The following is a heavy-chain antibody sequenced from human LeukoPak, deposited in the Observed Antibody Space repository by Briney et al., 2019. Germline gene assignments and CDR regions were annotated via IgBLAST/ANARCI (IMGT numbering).Heavy chain of an antibody. CDR3: ARVGNYYDRNPFDI. Sequence: ASVKVSCKASGYTFTSYRISWVRQAPGQGLAWMGWISGYNGYTTYAQKLQGRVTMAADTSTSTAYMELRSLTSDDTAVYYCARVGNYYDRNPFDIWGQGTMVTVSS. D-gene: IGHD3-22*01. CDR1: GYTFTSYR. CDR2: ISGYNGYT. V-gene: IGHV1-18*01. J-gene: IGHJ3*02.